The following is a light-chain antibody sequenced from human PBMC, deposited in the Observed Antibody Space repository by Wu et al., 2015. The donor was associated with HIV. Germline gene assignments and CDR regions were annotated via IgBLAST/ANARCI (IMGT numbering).Light chain of an antibody. Sequence: DIQMTQSPSSLSASVGDRVTITCRASQSISNYLNWYQQKPGKAPKFLIYTASNLQSGVPSRFSGSGSGTDFTLTISSLQPDDFATYYCQQYNSYPYSLGQGTKLEIK. CDR1: QSISNY. CDR2: TAS. CDR3: QQYNSYPYS. J-gene: IGKJ2*03. V-gene: IGKV1-16*01.